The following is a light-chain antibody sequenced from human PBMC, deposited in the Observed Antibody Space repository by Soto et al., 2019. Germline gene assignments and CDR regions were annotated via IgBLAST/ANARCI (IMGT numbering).Light chain of an antibody. Sequence: DIVMTQSPDSLAVSLGERATINCKSSQSVLYSSNNKNYLAWYQQKPGQPPKLLIYWASTRESGVPDRFSGSGSGTDFTLTIISLQAEDVAVYYCQQYYSTPLTFGGGTKVDIK. CDR1: QSVLYSSNNKNY. CDR3: QQYYSTPLT. CDR2: WAS. V-gene: IGKV4-1*01. J-gene: IGKJ4*01.